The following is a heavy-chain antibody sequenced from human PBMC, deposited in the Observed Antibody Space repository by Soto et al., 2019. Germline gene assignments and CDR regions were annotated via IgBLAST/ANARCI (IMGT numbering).Heavy chain of an antibody. Sequence: QVQLVQSGAEVKKPGASVKISCKASGYIFSSSGISWVRQAPGQGLEWMGWISGYNGHTIYAQKFQCRFTMTTDTSTSTGYMELRSLRTDDSAVYYCARDRRDLLRGPDFDFWGQGTLVTVSS. J-gene: IGHJ4*02. CDR1: GYIFSSSG. CDR2: ISGYNGHT. CDR3: ARDRRDLLRGPDFDF. V-gene: IGHV1-18*01. D-gene: IGHD2-15*01.